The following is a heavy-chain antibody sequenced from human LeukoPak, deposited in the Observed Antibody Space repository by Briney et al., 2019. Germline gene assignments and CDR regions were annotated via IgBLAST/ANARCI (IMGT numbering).Heavy chain of an antibody. CDR2: ISSSSSYI. Sequence: GGSLRLSCAASGFTFSSYSMNWVRQAPGKGLEWVSSISSSSSYIYYADSVKGRFTISRDNAKNSLYLQMNSLRAEDTAVYYCAKTASSSWGFFDYWGQGTLVTVSS. J-gene: IGHJ4*02. V-gene: IGHV3-21*01. CDR1: GFTFSSYS. CDR3: AKTASSSWGFFDY. D-gene: IGHD6-13*01.